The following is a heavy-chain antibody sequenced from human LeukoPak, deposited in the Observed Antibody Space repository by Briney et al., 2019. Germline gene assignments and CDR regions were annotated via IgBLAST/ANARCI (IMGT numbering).Heavy chain of an antibody. J-gene: IGHJ4*02. CDR1: GFTFRRYA. CDR2: ITDSGDDT. V-gene: IGHV3-23*01. Sequence: GGSLRLSCAASGFTFRRYAMSWVRQAPGKGLEWFSAITDSGDDTYHADSVKGRFTISRDNSKNTLFLQMNSLRVEDTALYYCAKGSRSSRPYYFDYWGQGTLVTVSS. D-gene: IGHD6-6*01. CDR3: AKGSRSSRPYYFDY.